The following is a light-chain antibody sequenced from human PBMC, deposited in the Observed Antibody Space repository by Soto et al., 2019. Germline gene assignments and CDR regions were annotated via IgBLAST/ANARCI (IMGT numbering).Light chain of an antibody. Sequence: QSVLTQPRSVSGSPGQSVTISCTGTSSDVGGYNYVSWYQQHPGKAPKLIIYAVSGRPSGVPDRFSGSKSGNPASLAISGHQADDEADYFCCSFAGYYTLVFGGGTQLTVL. J-gene: IGLJ2*01. V-gene: IGLV2-11*01. CDR3: CSFAGYYTLV. CDR1: SSDVGGYNY. CDR2: AVS.